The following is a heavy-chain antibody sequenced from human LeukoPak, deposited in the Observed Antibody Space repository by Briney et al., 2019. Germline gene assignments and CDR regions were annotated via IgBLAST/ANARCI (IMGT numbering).Heavy chain of an antibody. D-gene: IGHD2-2*01. CDR3: ARGRALGYCSSTSCYRGHSYYYYGMDV. CDR2: INHSGST. CDR1: GGSFSGYY. J-gene: IGHJ6*02. V-gene: IGHV4-34*01. Sequence: SETLSLTCAVYGGSFSGYYCSWIRQPPGKGLDLIGVINHSGSTNYNPSHKSRVTVSVDTSKNQFPMRLSSVTTADTAVYYCARGRALGYCSSTSCYRGHSYYYYGMDVWGQGTTVTVSS.